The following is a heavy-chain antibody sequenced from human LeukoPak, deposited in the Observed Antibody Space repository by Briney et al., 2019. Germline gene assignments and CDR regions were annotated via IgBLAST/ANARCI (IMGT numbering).Heavy chain of an antibody. CDR3: ARVAKYTYYFDY. V-gene: IGHV1-46*01. CDR2: INPSGGSP. J-gene: IGHJ4*02. Sequence: ASVKVSCKASGYTFTSCYLHWVRQAPGQGLEWMAIINPSGGSPNYAQKFQGRVTMTRDTSTSTVYMELSSLRSEDTAVYYCARVAKYTYYFDYWGQGTLVTVSS. D-gene: IGHD1-1*01. CDR1: GYTFTSCY.